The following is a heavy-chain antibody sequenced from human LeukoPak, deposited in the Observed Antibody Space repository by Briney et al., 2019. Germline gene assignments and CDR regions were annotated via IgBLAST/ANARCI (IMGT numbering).Heavy chain of an antibody. D-gene: IGHD2-8*01. Sequence: AGGSLRLSCAASGFTLSTYSMNWVRQAPGKGLEWVSYITGSSSTLYYADSVKGRFTISRDNAKNSLYLQMSSLRVEDTAVYYCARDAPTNGVWYSGFDYWGQGTLVTVSS. CDR3: ARDAPTNGVWYSGFDY. J-gene: IGHJ4*02. CDR1: GFTLSTYS. CDR2: ITGSSSTL. V-gene: IGHV3-48*01.